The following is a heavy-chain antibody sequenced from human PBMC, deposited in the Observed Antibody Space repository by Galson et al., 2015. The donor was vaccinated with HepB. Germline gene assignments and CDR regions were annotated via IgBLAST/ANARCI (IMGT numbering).Heavy chain of an antibody. Sequence: SLRLSCAASGVTIPSYSMNWVRKAPGKGLEWLAYYSAGSTNVYYAPSVRGRFTISRDNAKNFLSLHMNSLRGEDTAVYYCARNPASYDYFNMDVWGHGTTVTVSS. CDR3: ARNPASYDYFNMDV. CDR2: YSAGSTNV. J-gene: IGHJ6*02. V-gene: IGHV3-48*01. CDR1: GVTIPSYS.